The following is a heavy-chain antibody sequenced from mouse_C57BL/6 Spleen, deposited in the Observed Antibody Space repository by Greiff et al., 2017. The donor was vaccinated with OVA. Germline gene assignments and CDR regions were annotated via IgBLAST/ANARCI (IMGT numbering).Heavy chain of an antibody. Sequence: DVQLVESGGGLVKPGGSLKLSCAASGFTFSSSTMSWVRQTPEKRLEWVAPISGGGGNTYYPESVKGRFTLSRDNPNTTMYLQMSSLRSEDTALYYCARHGDGDYPYYFDYWGQGTTLTVSP. CDR1: GFTFSSST. CDR3: ARHGDGDYPYYFDY. D-gene: IGHD2-13*01. V-gene: IGHV5-9*01. CDR2: ISGGGGNT. J-gene: IGHJ2*01.